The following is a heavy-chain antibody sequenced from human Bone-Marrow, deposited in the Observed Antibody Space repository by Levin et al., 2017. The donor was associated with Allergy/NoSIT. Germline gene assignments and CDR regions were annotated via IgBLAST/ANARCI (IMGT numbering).Heavy chain of an antibody. CDR1: GFTFSSFG. CDR2: ISSDGSNK. J-gene: IGHJ6*03. CDR3: AKASHYYYSYIEV. V-gene: IGHV3-30*18. Sequence: GGSLRLSCAASGFTFSSFGMHWVRQAPGKGLEWVAVISSDGSNKLSSDSVKGRFTITRDNSKNTLFLQMNSLRAEDTGIYFCAKASHYYYSYIEVWGKGSTVAVSS.